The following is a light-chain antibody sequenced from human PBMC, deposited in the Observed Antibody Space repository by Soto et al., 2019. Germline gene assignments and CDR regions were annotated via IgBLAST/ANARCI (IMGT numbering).Light chain of an antibody. CDR1: SSDVGGYNY. CDR2: EVS. Sequence: QSALAQPASVSGSPGQSITISCTGTSSDVGGYNYVSWYQQHPGKAPKLMIFEVSNRPSGVSNRFSGSKSVITASLTISGLQAEDEADYYCSSYTSSITPYVFGTGTRSPS. CDR3: SSYTSSITPYV. V-gene: IGLV2-14*01. J-gene: IGLJ1*01.